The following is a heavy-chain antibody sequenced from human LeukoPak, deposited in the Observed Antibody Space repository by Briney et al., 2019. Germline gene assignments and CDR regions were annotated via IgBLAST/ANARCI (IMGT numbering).Heavy chain of an antibody. CDR2: IYYSGST. Sequence: PSETLSLTCTVSGGSISSGDYYWSWIRQPPGEGLEWIGYIYYSGSTYYNPSLKSRVTISVDTSKNQFSLKLSSVTAADTAVYYCARDRTYYYDSSGYYDAFDIWGQGTMVTVSS. CDR3: ARDRTYYYDSSGYYDAFDI. D-gene: IGHD3-22*01. V-gene: IGHV4-30-4*08. CDR1: GGSISSGDYY. J-gene: IGHJ3*02.